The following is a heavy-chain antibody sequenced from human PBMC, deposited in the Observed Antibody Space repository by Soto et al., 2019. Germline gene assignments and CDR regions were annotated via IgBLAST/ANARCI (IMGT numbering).Heavy chain of an antibody. CDR1: GGTFSSNA. D-gene: IGHD5-18*01. Sequence: QVQLVQSGAEVKKPGSSVKVTCKASGGTFSSNAISWVRQAPGQGLEWMGGIIPICGTAHYAQKFQGRVTITADESTSTASMELSSLKSEDTAVYYCATGGRGYISAPRCYFEFWGEGTLFTVSS. CDR3: ATGGRGYISAPRCYFEF. J-gene: IGHJ4*02. V-gene: IGHV1-69*12. CDR2: IIPICGTA.